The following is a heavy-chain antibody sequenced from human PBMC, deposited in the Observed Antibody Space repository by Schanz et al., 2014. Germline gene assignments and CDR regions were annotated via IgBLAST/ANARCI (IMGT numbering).Heavy chain of an antibody. Sequence: QVQLQESGPGLVRPSQTLSLTCTVSGDSISSGSYYWSWIRQHPGKGLEWIGYIYFNGFTYYKPYRKATITIYVATSKNQFPLNLSSVTAADTAVYYCARVGRSSSSPHGSSGDYWGQGTLVTVSS. CDR3: ARVGRSSSSPHGSSGDY. CDR1: GDSISSGSYY. V-gene: IGHV4-31*01. CDR2: IYFNGFT. D-gene: IGHD6-6*01. J-gene: IGHJ4*02.